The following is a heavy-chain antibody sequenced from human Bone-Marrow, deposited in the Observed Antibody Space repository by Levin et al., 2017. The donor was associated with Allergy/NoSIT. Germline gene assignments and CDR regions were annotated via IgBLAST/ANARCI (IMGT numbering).Heavy chain of an antibody. Sequence: GGSLRLSCGASGFTFTNYWMHWVRQAPGKGLVWVSRISSYGSSTNYAASVKGRLTISRDNGKNTLYLQMNSLKVEDTAVYYCVRDAGEGWFDAWGQGTLVTVSS. V-gene: IGHV3-74*01. J-gene: IGHJ5*02. CDR2: ISSYGSST. CDR3: VRDAGEGWFDA. D-gene: IGHD3-16*01. CDR1: GFTFTNYW.